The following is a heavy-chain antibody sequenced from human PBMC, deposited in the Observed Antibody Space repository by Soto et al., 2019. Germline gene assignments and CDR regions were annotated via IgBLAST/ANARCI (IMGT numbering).Heavy chain of an antibody. D-gene: IGHD1-26*01. CDR3: AREDILGTRSFDY. CDR1: GFSFSMYS. CDR2: ISSNSATI. V-gene: IGHV3-48*02. Sequence: EVHLVESGGGVVQPGGSLRLSCAASGFSFSMYSMNWVRQAPGKGLEWVSYISSNSATIYDTDSGRGRFTISRDNAKNSLYLQMNSLRDEDTAVYYCAREDILGTRSFDYRGQGTLVTVSS. J-gene: IGHJ4*02.